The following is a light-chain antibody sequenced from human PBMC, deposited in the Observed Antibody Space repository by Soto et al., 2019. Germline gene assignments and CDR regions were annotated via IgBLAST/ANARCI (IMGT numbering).Light chain of an antibody. V-gene: IGLV2-14*01. Sequence: QSALTQPASVSGSPGQSITISCTGTSSDVGGYDFVSWYQQHPGKAPKLMIYEVTNRPSGVSDRFSGSKSGNTASLTISGLQAEDEADYYCSSYTSIRGVFGPGTQLTVL. CDR1: SSDVGGYDF. J-gene: IGLJ1*01. CDR2: EVT. CDR3: SSYTSIRGV.